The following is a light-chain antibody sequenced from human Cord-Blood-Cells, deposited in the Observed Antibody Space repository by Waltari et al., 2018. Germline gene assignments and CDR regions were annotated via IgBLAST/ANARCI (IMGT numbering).Light chain of an antibody. J-gene: IGKJ1*01. CDR2: AAS. Sequence: AIRMTQSPSSFSASTGDRVTITCRASQGISSYLAWYQQKPGKAPKLLIYAASNLQSGVPSRFSGSGSGTDFTLTISCLQSEDFATYYCQQYYSYPITFGQGTKVEIK. CDR3: QQYYSYPIT. CDR1: QGISSY. V-gene: IGKV1-8*01.